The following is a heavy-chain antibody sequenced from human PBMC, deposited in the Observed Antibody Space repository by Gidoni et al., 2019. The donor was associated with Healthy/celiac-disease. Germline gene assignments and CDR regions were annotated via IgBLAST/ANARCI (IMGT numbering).Heavy chain of an antibody. CDR3: ARHAGLLGVRFDY. CDR2: ICYSGRT. D-gene: IGHD3-16*01. V-gene: IGHV4-39*01. Sequence: LPLHCSGPFLVSSSQTFYLPSTVSSGSISSSSCYCVGIRQPPGKGLEWIGSICYSGRTYYSPYVKGRVTISVDTSKNQFSLRLSFGTAADTAVYYCARHAGLLGVRFDYWGQGTMVTVSS. J-gene: IGHJ4*02. CDR1: SGSISSSSCY.